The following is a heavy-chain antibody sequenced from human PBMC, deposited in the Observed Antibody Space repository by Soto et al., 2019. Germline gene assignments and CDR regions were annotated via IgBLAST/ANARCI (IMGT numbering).Heavy chain of an antibody. CDR1: GFTFSGYT. J-gene: IGHJ4*02. CDR2: INTNGVNT. CDR3: ARGREEDSSGWATYFDY. D-gene: IGHD6-19*01. Sequence: EVQLVESGGGLVQPGGSLRLSCAASGFTFSGYTMFWVRQAPGKGLEYVSAINTNGVNTFYAKSVKGRFTISGDNSKNTMYLQMGSLRAEVIAVYYCARGREEDSSGWATYFDYWGQGTLVTVSS. V-gene: IGHV3-64*01.